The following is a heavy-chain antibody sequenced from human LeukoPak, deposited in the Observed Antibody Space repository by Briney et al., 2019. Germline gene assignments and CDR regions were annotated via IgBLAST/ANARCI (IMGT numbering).Heavy chain of an antibody. CDR2: IGNYGNTI. V-gene: IGHV3-48*03. CDR3: AREGDRGIAARDFDY. J-gene: IGHJ4*02. Sequence: GAYLRLSCAASGFTFSSYGMNWVRQAPGKGLEWVSYIGNYGNTIHYADSVKGRFTISRDNAKNSLYLQVNSLRAEDTAVYYCAREGDRGIAARDFDYWGQGTLVTV. D-gene: IGHD6-6*01. CDR1: GFTFSSYG.